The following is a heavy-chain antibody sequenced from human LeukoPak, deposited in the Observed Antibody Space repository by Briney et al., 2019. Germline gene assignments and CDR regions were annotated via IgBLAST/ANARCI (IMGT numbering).Heavy chain of an antibody. J-gene: IGHJ4*02. V-gene: IGHV4-59*08. CDR2: INYSGST. CDR1: GGSFSGYY. D-gene: IGHD6-19*01. Sequence: SETLSLTCAVYGGSFSGYYWSWIRRPPGKGLVGMGYINYSGSTNYNPSLKSRVTISVDTSKNQFSLKLSSVTAADTAVYYCARHVPRIAVAGPIDYWGQGTLVTVSS. CDR3: ARHVPRIAVAGPIDY.